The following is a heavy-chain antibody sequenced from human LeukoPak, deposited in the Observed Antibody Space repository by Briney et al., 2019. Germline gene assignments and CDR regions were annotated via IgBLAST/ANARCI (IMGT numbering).Heavy chain of an antibody. CDR2: IYYSGST. J-gene: IGHJ5*02. V-gene: IGHV4-59*01. Sequence: PSETLSLTCTVSGVSISSYYWSWIRQPPGKGLEWIGYIYYSGSTNYNPSLKSRVTISLDTSKNQFSLKLSSVTAADTAVYYCARDYGARRNWFDPWGQGTLVTVSS. CDR3: ARDYGARRNWFDP. D-gene: IGHD4-17*01. CDR1: GVSISSYY.